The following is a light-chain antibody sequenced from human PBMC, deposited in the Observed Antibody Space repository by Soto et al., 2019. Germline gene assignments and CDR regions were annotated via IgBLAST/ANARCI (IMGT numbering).Light chain of an antibody. CDR3: QQYGSSPPSIT. V-gene: IGKV3-20*01. CDR2: DAS. CDR1: QSVTTY. J-gene: IGKJ5*01. Sequence: EIVLTQSPDTLSLSPGERATLSCRASQSVTTYLAWYQQKPGQAPRLLIYDASNRATGIPARFSGSGSGTDFTLTISRLEPEDFAVYYCQQYGSSPPSITFGQGTRLEIK.